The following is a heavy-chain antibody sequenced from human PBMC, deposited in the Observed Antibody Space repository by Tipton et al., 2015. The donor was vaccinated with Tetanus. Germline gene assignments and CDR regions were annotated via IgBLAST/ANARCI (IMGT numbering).Heavy chain of an antibody. Sequence: TLSLTCIVSGDSVTATHWSWIRQAPGKGLEWIAYIFSTGRTQYNPSLKSRVTISIDTAKNQFSLHLSSVTAADTAIYYCARTTRRWLHPDFWGQGTLVTVSA. J-gene: IGHJ4*02. V-gene: IGHV4-59*02. D-gene: IGHD5-24*01. CDR2: IFSTGRT. CDR1: GDSVTATH. CDR3: ARTTRRWLHPDF.